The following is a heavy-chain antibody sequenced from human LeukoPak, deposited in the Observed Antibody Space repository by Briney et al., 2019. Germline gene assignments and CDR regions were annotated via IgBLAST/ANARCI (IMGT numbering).Heavy chain of an antibody. D-gene: IGHD5-24*01. Sequence: PSRTLSLTCALSGGSFSSNSAPWDSGRQSPSRGLEWLGRTYSRYKWYNDYAVSVKSRITINPDTPKNQFSLQLNSVTPEDTAVYYCARDQIEMGTIMVSYYGMDVWGQGTTVSVSS. J-gene: IGHJ6*02. CDR1: GGSFSSNSAP. CDR3: ARDQIEMGTIMVSYYGMDV. CDR2: TYSRYKWYN. V-gene: IGHV6-1*01.